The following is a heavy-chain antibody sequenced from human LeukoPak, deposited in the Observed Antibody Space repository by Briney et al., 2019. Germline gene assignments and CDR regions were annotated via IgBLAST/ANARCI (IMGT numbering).Heavy chain of an antibody. J-gene: IGHJ4*02. CDR3: ARESYWGSAGKGFDY. V-gene: IGHV3-48*02. CDR2: ISSPSTNI. CDR1: GFIFTSYS. Sequence: GGSLRLSCAASGFIFTSYSMNCVRQAPGKGLEWVSYISSPSTNIYYVDSVKGRFTISRDNAKNSLYLQLNNLRDEDTAVYYCARESYWGSAGKGFDYWGQGTLVTVSS. D-gene: IGHD7-27*01.